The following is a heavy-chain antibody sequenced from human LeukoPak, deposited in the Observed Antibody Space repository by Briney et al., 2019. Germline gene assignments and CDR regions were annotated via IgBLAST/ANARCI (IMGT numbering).Heavy chain of an antibody. CDR2: IYYSGST. D-gene: IGHD3-22*01. CDR3: ARLVPGYYDSSGYYYFDY. Sequence: SETLSLTCTVSGGSISSYYWSWIRQPPGKGLEWIGYIYYSGSTNYNPSLKSRVTISVDTSKNQFSLKLSSVTAADTAVYYCARLVPGYYDSSGYYYFDYWGQGTLVTVSS. V-gene: IGHV4-59*08. CDR1: GGSISSYY. J-gene: IGHJ4*02.